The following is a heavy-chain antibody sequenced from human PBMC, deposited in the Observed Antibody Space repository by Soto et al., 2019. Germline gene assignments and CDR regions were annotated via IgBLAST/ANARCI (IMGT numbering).Heavy chain of an antibody. J-gene: IGHJ6*02. D-gene: IGHD4-4*01. CDR1: GYPFTGPY. CDR2: INPSSGGT. CDR3: ARDFRTYSHGVDV. V-gene: IGHV1-2*02. Sequence: QAQLVQSGTEVKKPGASVKVSCKASGYPFTGPYIYWVRQAPGQGLEWMGWINPSSGGTEFAEKFQGRVTLTRDTSIRTVFLELNSLTSDDTGVYFCARDFRTYSHGVDVWGQGTAVTVSS.